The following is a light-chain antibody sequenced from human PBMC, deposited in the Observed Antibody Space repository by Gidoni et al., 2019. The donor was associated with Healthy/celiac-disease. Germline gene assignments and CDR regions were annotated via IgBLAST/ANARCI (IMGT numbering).Light chain of an antibody. Sequence: DIQMTQSPSSLSASVGDRVTITCRASQSISSYLNWYQQKPGKAPKLLIYAASSLQSGVPSRFSGSGSGKDCTLTISSLQPEDFATYYCQQSYSTPRGTFGQGTKVEIK. J-gene: IGKJ1*01. CDR1: QSISSY. V-gene: IGKV1-39*01. CDR3: QQSYSTPRGT. CDR2: AAS.